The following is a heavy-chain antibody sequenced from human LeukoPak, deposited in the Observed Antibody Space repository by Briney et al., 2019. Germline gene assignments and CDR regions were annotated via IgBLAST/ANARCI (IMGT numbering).Heavy chain of an antibody. CDR3: ARQDIVVVVAAYFDY. CDR2: ISYDGSNK. V-gene: IGHV3-30*01. D-gene: IGHD2-15*01. CDR1: GFTFSSYV. Sequence: GRSLRLSCAASGFTFSSYVMSWIRQAPGKGLEWVAVISYDGSNKYYADSVKGRFTISRDNSKNTLYLQMNSLRAEDTAVYYCARQDIVVVVAAYFDYWGQGTLVTVSS. J-gene: IGHJ4*02.